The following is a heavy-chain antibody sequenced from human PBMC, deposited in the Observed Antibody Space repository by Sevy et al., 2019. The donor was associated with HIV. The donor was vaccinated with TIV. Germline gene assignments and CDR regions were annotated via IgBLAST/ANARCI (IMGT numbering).Heavy chain of an antibody. J-gene: IGHJ4*02. CDR2: IYYCGST. Sequence: SETLSLTCTVSGGSVSSGSYYWSWIRQPPGKGLEWIRYIYYCGSTNYNPSLKSRVTISVDTSKNQFSLKLSSVTAADTAVYYCASGNGSGSYYSSYYFDYWGQGTLVTVSS. V-gene: IGHV4-61*01. CDR1: GGSVSSGSYY. D-gene: IGHD3-10*01. CDR3: ASGNGSGSYYSSYYFDY.